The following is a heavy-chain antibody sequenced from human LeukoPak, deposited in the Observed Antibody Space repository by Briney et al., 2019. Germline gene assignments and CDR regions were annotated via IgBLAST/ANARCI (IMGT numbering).Heavy chain of an antibody. D-gene: IGHD2-8*01. CDR1: GXSINSYY. V-gene: IGHV4-59*01. Sequence: NPSETLSLTCTVSGXSINSYYGSWVRQPPGKGLECIGYIYYSGNTNYNPSLQSRVTISVATSKNQFSLKLSSVTAADTAVYFCARSLYPNNWLDPWGQGTLVTVSS. CDR2: IYYSGNT. J-gene: IGHJ5*02. CDR3: ARSLYPNNWLDP.